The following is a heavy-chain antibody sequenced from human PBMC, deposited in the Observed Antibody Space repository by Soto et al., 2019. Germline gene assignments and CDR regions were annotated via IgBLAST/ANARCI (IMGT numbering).Heavy chain of an antibody. Sequence: EVRLLESGGGLVQPGGSLRLSCAAAGFTFSRYAMSWVRQAPGKGLEWVSAISGSGGSTYYADSVKGRLTISRDNSRNTLYLQMNSLRAEDTAIYFCAKYEYCSGGNCYPDYWGQGTLVTVSS. CDR3: AKYEYCSGGNCYPDY. J-gene: IGHJ4*02. CDR1: GFTFSRYA. CDR2: ISGSGGST. D-gene: IGHD2-15*01. V-gene: IGHV3-23*01.